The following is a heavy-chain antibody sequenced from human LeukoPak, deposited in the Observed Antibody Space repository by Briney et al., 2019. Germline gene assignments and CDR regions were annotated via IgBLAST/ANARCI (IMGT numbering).Heavy chain of an antibody. J-gene: IGHJ4*02. CDR1: GFTFSSYE. Sequence: GGSLRLSCAASGFTFSSYEMNWVRQAPGKGLEWVSAISGSGSAYYADSVKGRFTISRDNSKNTLYLQMNSLRAEDTAVYYCAKRGAEVGATVAPGDYWGQGTLLTVSS. CDR3: AKRGAEVGATVAPGDY. V-gene: IGHV3-23*01. D-gene: IGHD1-26*01. CDR2: ISGSGSA.